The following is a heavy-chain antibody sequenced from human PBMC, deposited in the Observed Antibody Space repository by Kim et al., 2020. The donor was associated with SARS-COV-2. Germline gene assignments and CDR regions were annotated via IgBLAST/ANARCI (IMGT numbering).Heavy chain of an antibody. V-gene: IGHV3-11*05. D-gene: IGHD2-15*01. CDR3: ARDLGVVVVAAPPIAFDI. Sequence: KGRFTITRDNAKNSLYLQMNSRRAEDTAVYYCARDLGVVVVAAPPIAFDIWGQGTMVTVSS. J-gene: IGHJ3*02.